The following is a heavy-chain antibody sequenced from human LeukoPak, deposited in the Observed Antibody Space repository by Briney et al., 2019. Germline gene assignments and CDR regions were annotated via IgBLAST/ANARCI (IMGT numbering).Heavy chain of an antibody. V-gene: IGHV3-74*01. Sequence: GGSLRLSCAASGFTFSSYWMHWVRQAPGKGLVWVSRINSDGSSTSYADSVKGRFTISRDNAKNTLYPQMNSLRAEDTAVYYCARGSYYYDSSGYYYEANFDYWGQGTLVTVSS. CDR3: ARGSYYYDSSGYYYEANFDY. J-gene: IGHJ4*02. CDR2: INSDGSST. CDR1: GFTFSSYW. D-gene: IGHD3-22*01.